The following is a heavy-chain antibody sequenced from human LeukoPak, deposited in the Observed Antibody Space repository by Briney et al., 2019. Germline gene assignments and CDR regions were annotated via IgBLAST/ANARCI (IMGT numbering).Heavy chain of an antibody. CDR1: GFTFSSYA. J-gene: IGHJ4*02. CDR3: AKDREAARPMLFDY. Sequence: GGSLRLSCAASGFTFSSYAMSWVRQAPGKGLEWVSAISGSGGSTYYADSVKGRFTISRDNSKNTLYLHMNSLRAENTAVYYCAKDREAARPMLFDYWGQGTLVTVSS. D-gene: IGHD6-6*01. CDR2: ISGSGGST. V-gene: IGHV3-23*01.